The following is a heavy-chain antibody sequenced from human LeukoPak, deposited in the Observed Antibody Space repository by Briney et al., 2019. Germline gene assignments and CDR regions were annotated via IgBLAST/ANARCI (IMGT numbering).Heavy chain of an antibody. CDR2: ISGSGGST. CDR1: GFTFSSYA. CDR3: AKDRATFMVRGVMDY. V-gene: IGHV3-23*01. D-gene: IGHD3-10*01. Sequence: GGSLRLSCAASGFTFSSYAMSWVRQAPGKGLEWVSAISGSGGSTYYADSVKGRFTISRDDSKNTLYLQMNSLRAEDTAVYYCAKDRATFMVRGVMDYWGQGTLVTVSS. J-gene: IGHJ4*02.